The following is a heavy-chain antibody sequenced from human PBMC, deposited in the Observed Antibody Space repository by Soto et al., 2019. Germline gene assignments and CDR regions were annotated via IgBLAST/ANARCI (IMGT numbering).Heavy chain of an antibody. V-gene: IGHV3-33*06. CDR1: GFSFENYG. J-gene: IGHJ6*02. CDR3: ANQWGDGYNLGQDYNGMDV. CDR2: IWYDGSLQ. D-gene: IGHD5-12*01. Sequence: QVQMVESGGGVVQPGRSLRLSCAASGFSFENYGMHWVRQAPGRGLEWVAIIWYDGSLQYYAAAVKGRFTISRDNSKNTLYLEMNSMRAEDTAVYYCANQWGDGYNLGQDYNGMDVWGQGTTVIVSS.